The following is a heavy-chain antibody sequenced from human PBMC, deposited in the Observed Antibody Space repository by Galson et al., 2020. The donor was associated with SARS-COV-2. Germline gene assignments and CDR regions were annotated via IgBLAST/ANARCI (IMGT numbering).Heavy chain of an antibody. J-gene: IGHJ4*02. V-gene: IGHV3-30-3*01. CDR2: ISFDGSNK. CDR1: GFTFRTYA. Sequence: PGGSLRLSCAASGFTFRTYAMHWVRQAPGKGLEWVAVISFDGSNKYYADSVKGRFTISRDNSKSTLYLQLNNLRADDTAIYYCSRGPTASYYAYFDYWGQGTLVTVSS. CDR3: SRGPTASYYAYFDY. D-gene: IGHD1-26*01.